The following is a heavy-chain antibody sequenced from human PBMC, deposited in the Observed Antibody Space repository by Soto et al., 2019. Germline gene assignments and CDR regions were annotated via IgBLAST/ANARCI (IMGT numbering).Heavy chain of an antibody. Sequence: GGSLRLSCAASGFTFNTYAMHWVRQAPGRGLEWLAVISYDGNNKFYGDSVNGRFTISRDNSNDTLYLQMDSLRPEDTAVYYCAKGYDDFWSIYYEGYFDDWGQGTPVTVSS. D-gene: IGHD3-3*01. CDR1: GFTFNTYA. V-gene: IGHV3-30*18. J-gene: IGHJ4*02. CDR2: ISYDGNNK. CDR3: AKGYDDFWSIYYEGYFDD.